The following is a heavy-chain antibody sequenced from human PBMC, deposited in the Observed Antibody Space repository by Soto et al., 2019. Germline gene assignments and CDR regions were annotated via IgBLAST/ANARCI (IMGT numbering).Heavy chain of an antibody. CDR1: GGTFSSYA. J-gene: IGHJ5*02. Sequence: SVKVSCKASGGTFSSYAISWVRQAPGQGLEWMGGIIPIFGTANYAQKFQGRVTITADESTSTAYMELSSLRSEDTAVYYCARYCSGGSCYPYNWFDPWGQGTLVTVSS. D-gene: IGHD2-15*01. V-gene: IGHV1-69*13. CDR2: IIPIFGTA. CDR3: ARYCSGGSCYPYNWFDP.